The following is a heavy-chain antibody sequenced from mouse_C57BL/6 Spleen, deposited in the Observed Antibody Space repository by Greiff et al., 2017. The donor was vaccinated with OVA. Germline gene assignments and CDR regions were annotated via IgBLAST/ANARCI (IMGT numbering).Heavy chain of an antibody. CDR1: GYAFSSSW. J-gene: IGHJ3*01. D-gene: IGHD3-2*02. Sequence: QVQLKQSGPELVKPGASVKISCKASGYAFSSSWMNWVKQRPGKGLEWIGRIYPGDGDTNYNGKFKGKATLTADKSSSTAYMQLSSLTSEDSAVYFWARGEIRGAWFAYWGQGTLVTVSA. CDR3: ARGEIRGAWFAY. V-gene: IGHV1-82*01. CDR2: IYPGDGDT.